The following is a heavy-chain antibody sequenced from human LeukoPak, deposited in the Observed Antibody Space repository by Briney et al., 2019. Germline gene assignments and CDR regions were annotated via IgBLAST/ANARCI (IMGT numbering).Heavy chain of an antibody. CDR1: GYSLTSYA. Sequence: GASVKVSCKASGYSLTSYAMHWVRQAPGQGLEWMGWIHAGNGNTKYSEKFQGRLTITRDTSASTGYMEMSSLRWEDTAVYYCAREGGGASFVDYWGQGTLVTVSS. D-gene: IGHD2-15*01. CDR2: IHAGNGNT. CDR3: AREGGGASFVDY. V-gene: IGHV1-3*01. J-gene: IGHJ4*02.